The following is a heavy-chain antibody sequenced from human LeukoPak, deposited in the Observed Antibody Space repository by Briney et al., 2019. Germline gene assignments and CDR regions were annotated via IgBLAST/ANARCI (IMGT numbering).Heavy chain of an antibody. CDR3: ARDSGVVPAAIHSDWYFDL. CDR1: GGSISSSSYY. J-gene: IGHJ2*01. V-gene: IGHV4-39*07. Sequence: SETLSLTCTVSGGSISSSSYYWGRIRQPPGKGLEWIGSIFYTGSTYYNPSLKSRVTISVDTSKNQFSLKLSSVTAADTAVYYCARDSGVVPAAIHSDWYFDLWGRGTLVTVSS. CDR2: IFYTGST. D-gene: IGHD2-2*01.